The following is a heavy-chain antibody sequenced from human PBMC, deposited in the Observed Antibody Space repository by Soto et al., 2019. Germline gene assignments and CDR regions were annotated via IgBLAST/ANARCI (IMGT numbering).Heavy chain of an antibody. CDR2: ISYDGSNK. D-gene: IGHD4-17*01. J-gene: IGHJ4*02. V-gene: IGHV3-30-3*01. Sequence: GGSLRLSCAASGFTFSSYAMHWVRQAPGKGLEWVAVISYDGSNKYYADSVKGRFTISRDNSKNTLYLRMNSLRVEDTAVYYCARALGDYGDCWGQGTLVTVSS. CDR1: GFTFSSYA. CDR3: ARALGDYGDC.